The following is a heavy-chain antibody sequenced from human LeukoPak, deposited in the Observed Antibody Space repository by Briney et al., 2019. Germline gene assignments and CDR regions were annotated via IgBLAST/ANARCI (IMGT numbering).Heavy chain of an antibody. J-gene: IGHJ4*02. CDR2: ISSTNGHT. CDR3: ARDLSGVTGYTYGRGIDY. CDR1: GFSFSFSN. D-gene: IGHD5-18*01. Sequence: GGSLRLSCAASGFSFSFSNMNWVRQAPGKGLEWVSYISSTNGHTYYADSVNGRFTISRDNAKTSLYLQMNSLRAEDTAVYYCARDLSGVTGYTYGRGIDYWGQGTLVTVSS. V-gene: IGHV3-21*01.